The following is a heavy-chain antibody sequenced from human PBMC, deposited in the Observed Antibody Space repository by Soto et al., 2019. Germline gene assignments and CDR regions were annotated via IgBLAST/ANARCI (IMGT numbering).Heavy chain of an antibody. CDR2: IKSKTDGGTT. D-gene: IGHD2-2*02. J-gene: IGHJ4*02. CDR3: TTDGDGAGWSSTSCYTSDIDY. Sequence: GSLRLSCAASGFTFSNAWMSWVRQAPGKGLEWVGSIKSKTDGGTTDYAAPVKGRFTISRDDSNNTLYLKMNSLKTEDTAVYYCTTDGDGAGWSSTSCYTSDIDYWGQGTLVTVSS. V-gene: IGHV3-15*01. CDR1: GFTFSNAW.